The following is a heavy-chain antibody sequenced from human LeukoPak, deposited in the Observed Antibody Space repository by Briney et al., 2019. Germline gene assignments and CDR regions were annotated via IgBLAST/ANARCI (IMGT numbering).Heavy chain of an antibody. CDR3: ARDRYSGSYGAFDI. Sequence: GGSLRLSCAAPGFTFSSYAMSWVRQAPGKGLEWVSAISGSGGSTYYADSVKGRFTISRDNSKNTLYLQMNSLRAEDTAVYYCARDRYSGSYGAFDIWGQGTMVTVSS. CDR1: GFTFSSYA. CDR2: ISGSGGST. D-gene: IGHD1-26*01. J-gene: IGHJ3*02. V-gene: IGHV3-23*01.